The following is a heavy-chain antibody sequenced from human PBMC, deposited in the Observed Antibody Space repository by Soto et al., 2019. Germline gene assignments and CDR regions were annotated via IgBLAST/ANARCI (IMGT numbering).Heavy chain of an antibody. Sequence: PGGSLRLSCAASGFAFSSYAMHWVRQAPGKGLEWVAVISYDGSNKYYAGSVKGRFTISRDNSKNTLYLQMNSLRAEDTAVYYCARGEWDSSSSLALYYYGMDVWGQGTTVTVSS. CDR1: GFAFSSYA. CDR2: ISYDGSNK. D-gene: IGHD6-6*01. CDR3: ARGEWDSSSSLALYYYGMDV. V-gene: IGHV3-30-3*01. J-gene: IGHJ6*02.